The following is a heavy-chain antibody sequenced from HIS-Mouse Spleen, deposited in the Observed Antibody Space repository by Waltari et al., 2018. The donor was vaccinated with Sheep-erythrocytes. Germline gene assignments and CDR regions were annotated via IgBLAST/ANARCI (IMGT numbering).Heavy chain of an antibody. Sequence: EVQLVESGGGLVKPGGSLRLSCAASGFTFSSYSMNWLRQAPGKGLQWVSSISSSSIYIYYADSVKGRFTISRDNAKNSLYLQMNSLRAEDTAVYYCARDSTSDAFDIWGQGTMVTVSS. V-gene: IGHV3-21*01. D-gene: IGHD6-6*01. J-gene: IGHJ3*02. CDR1: GFTFSSYS. CDR3: ARDSTSDAFDI. CDR2: ISSSSIYI.